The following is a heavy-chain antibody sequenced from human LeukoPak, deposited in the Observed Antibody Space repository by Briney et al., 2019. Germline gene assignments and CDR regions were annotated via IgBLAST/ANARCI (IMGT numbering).Heavy chain of an antibody. Sequence: GGSLRLSCAASGFTFSRYGMHWVRQAPGKGLDWVAFIRYDGSSKDYADSVRGRFTISRDNSKNTLHLQMNSLRNEGTAVYYCAAPSDVLTGNYAFDYWGQGTLVTVSS. J-gene: IGHJ4*02. CDR2: IRYDGSSK. CDR3: AAPSDVLTGNYAFDY. D-gene: IGHD3-9*01. CDR1: GFTFSRYG. V-gene: IGHV3-30*02.